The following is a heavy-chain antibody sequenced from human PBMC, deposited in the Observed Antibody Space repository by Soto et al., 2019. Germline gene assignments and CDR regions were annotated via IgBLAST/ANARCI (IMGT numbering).Heavy chain of an antibody. CDR3: AAGDSSGFYGG. D-gene: IGHD3-22*01. J-gene: IGHJ4*02. CDR2: ITVGTGNT. Sequence: SVKVSCKASGFTFTSSSVQWVRQARGQRLEWIGWITVGTGNTNYAQKFQERVTITRDMSTSTAYMELETLKSEDADLYDCAAGDSSGFYGGWGRGTQVTVSS. CDR1: GFTFTSSS. V-gene: IGHV1-58*01.